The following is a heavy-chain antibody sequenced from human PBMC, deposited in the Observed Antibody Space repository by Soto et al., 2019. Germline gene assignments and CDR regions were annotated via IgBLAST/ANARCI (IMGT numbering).Heavy chain of an antibody. J-gene: IGHJ4*01. V-gene: IGHV3-53*01. Sequence: QPGGSLRLSCAASGFPVSTNYLSLVRQATGKGLEWVSVIYSGGSTYYADSVKGRFTISRDNSKNTLYLQMNSLRAEDTAVYYCARASIAAAGYYFDYWGHGTLVTVSS. CDR1: GFPVSTNY. CDR2: IYSGGST. D-gene: IGHD6-13*01. CDR3: ARASIAAAGYYFDY.